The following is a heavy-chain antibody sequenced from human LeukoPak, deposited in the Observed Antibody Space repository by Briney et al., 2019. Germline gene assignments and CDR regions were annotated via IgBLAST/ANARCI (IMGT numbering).Heavy chain of an antibody. CDR3: AKDDYYDTSGYRD. D-gene: IGHD3-22*01. J-gene: IGHJ4*02. Sequence: GGSLRLSCTVSGFSVSSNSMSWVRQAPGKGLEWVSSISSSSSYIYYADSVKGRFTISRDNSKNTLYLQMNSLRAEDTAVYYCAKDDYYDTSGYRDWGQGTLVTVSS. CDR2: ISSSSSYI. V-gene: IGHV3-21*01. CDR1: GFSVSSNS.